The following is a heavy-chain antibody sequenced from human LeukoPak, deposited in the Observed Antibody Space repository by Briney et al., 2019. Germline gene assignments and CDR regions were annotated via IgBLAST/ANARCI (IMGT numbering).Heavy chain of an antibody. V-gene: IGHV4-59*04. CDR1: GGSISSYY. CDR3: AAYSKFASENHYNGIDY. J-gene: IGHJ4*02. Sequence: SETLSLTCTVSGGSISSYYWSWIRQPPGKGLEWIGYIYYSGSTYYDPSLKSRATMSVDTSKNQFSLKLSSVTAADTAVYYCAAYSKFASENHYNGIDYWGQGTLVTVSS. CDR2: IYYSGST. D-gene: IGHD2-8*01.